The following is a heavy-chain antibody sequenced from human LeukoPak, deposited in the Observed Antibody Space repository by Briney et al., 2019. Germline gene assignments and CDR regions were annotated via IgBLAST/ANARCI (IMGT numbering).Heavy chain of an antibody. V-gene: IGHV3-21*01. Sequence: GGSLRLSCAASGFTFNSYSMNWVRQTPGKGLEWVSSISSSSSYIYYADSVKGRFTISRDNAKNSLYLQMNSLSVEDTAVYYCARDSATGYYSDYWGQGTLVTVSS. CDR2: ISSSSSYI. CDR3: ARDSATGYYSDY. CDR1: GFTFNSYS. D-gene: IGHD3-9*01. J-gene: IGHJ4*02.